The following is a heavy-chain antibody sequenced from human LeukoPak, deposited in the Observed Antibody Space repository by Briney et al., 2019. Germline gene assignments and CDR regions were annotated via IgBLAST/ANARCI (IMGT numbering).Heavy chain of an antibody. Sequence: SETLSLTCTVSGGSISSSSYYWGWIRQPPGKGLEWIGSIYYSGSTNYNPSLKSRVTISVDTSKNQFSLKLSSVTAADTAVYYCARVGGYYDSSGYPDYWGQGTLVTVSS. CDR3: ARVGGYYDSSGYPDY. V-gene: IGHV4-39*07. D-gene: IGHD3-22*01. J-gene: IGHJ4*02. CDR1: GGSISSSSYY. CDR2: IYYSGST.